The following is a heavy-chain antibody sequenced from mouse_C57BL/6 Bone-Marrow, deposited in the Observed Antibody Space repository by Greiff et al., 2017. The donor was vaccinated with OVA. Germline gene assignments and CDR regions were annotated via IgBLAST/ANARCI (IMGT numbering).Heavy chain of an antibody. V-gene: IGHV5-4*01. D-gene: IGHD4-1*01. Sequence: EVQLQQSGGGLVKPGGSLKLSCAASGFTFSSYAMSWVRQTPEKRLEWVATISDGGSYTYYPDNVKGRFTISRDNAKNNLYLQMSHLKSEDTAMYYCAREGNWYWYFDVWGTGTTVTVSS. CDR3: AREGNWYWYFDV. J-gene: IGHJ1*03. CDR2: ISDGGSYT. CDR1: GFTFSSYA.